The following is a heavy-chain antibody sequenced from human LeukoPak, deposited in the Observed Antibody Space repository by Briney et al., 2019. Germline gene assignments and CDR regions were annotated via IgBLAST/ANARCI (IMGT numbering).Heavy chain of an antibody. V-gene: IGHV3-33*01. CDR1: GFTFSSYG. D-gene: IGHD2-8*01. CDR2: IWYDGSNK. J-gene: IGHJ5*02. CDR3: ARGKLHCTNGVCSDWFDP. Sequence: GRSLRLSCAASGFTFSSYGMHWVRQAPGKGLEWVAVIWYDGSNKYYADSVKGRFTISRDNSKNTLYPQMNSLRAEDTAVYYCARGKLHCTNGVCSDWFDPWGQGTLVTVSS.